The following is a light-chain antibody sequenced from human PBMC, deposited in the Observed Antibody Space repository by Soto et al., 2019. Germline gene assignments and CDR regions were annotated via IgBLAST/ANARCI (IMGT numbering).Light chain of an antibody. CDR1: QSVSSSY. CDR3: QQYGSSPCT. CDR2: GAS. V-gene: IGKV3-20*01. Sequence: EIGVTQSPGTLSLSPGERATLSCRASQSVSSSYLAWYQQKPGQAPTLLIYGASSRATGIPDRFSGSGSGTDFTLTISRLEPEDFAVYYCQQYGSSPCTFGQGTKVEIK. J-gene: IGKJ1*01.